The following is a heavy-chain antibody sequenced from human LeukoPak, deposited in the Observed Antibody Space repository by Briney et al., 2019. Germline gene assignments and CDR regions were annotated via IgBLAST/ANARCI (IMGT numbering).Heavy chain of an antibody. J-gene: IGHJ5*02. D-gene: IGHD3-22*01. CDR2: IIAYNGST. V-gene: IGHV1-18*01. Sequence: ASVKLSCNASAYTFTSYSFSWVRQAPGQGLEWMGWIIAYNGSTRYAKKHEGRVTMTTNTSTNKAYMKLRSQRTDDRAVDYCARAASSGFEGWFDPWGQGTLVTVSS. CDR1: AYTFTSYS. CDR3: ARAASSGFEGWFDP.